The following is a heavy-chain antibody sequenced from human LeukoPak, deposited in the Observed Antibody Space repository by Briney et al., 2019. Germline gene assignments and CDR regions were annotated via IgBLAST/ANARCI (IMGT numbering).Heavy chain of an antibody. CDR3: ARRGKTAYYYYMDV. CDR2: INHSGST. V-gene: IGHV4-34*01. Sequence: NSSETLSLTCAVYGGSFSGYYWSWIRQPPGKGLEWIGEINHSGSTNYNPSLKSRVTISVDTSKNQFSLKLSSVTAADTAVYYCARRGKTAYYYYMDVWGKGTTVTISS. D-gene: IGHD4-23*01. CDR1: GGSFSGYY. J-gene: IGHJ6*03.